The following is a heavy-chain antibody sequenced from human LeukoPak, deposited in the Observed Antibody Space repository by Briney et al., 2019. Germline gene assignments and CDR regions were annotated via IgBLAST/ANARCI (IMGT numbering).Heavy chain of an antibody. D-gene: IGHD2-15*01. J-gene: IGHJ4*02. CDR2: IRYDGSNK. Sequence: GGSLRLSCAASGFTFSSYGMHWVRHAAGKGLEWVAFIRYDGSNKYYAVSVKGRFTISRDNSKNTLYLQMNSLRAEDTAVYYCAKVTDCSGGSCYSGLIDYWGQGTLVTVSS. V-gene: IGHV3-30*02. CDR1: GFTFSSYG. CDR3: AKVTDCSGGSCYSGLIDY.